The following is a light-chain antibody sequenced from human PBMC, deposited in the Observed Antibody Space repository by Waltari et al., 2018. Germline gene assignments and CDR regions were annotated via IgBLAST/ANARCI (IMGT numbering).Light chain of an antibody. CDR2: GAY. CDR1: QSVNTY. J-gene: IGKJ1*01. V-gene: IGKV3-20*01. Sequence: IVLTQSPGTLSLSPGERATLSCRASQSVNTYLAWYQQKPGEAPRLLIYGAYTRAAGIPDRFRGSESATDFSLTISRLEAEDLAVYYCQHHVRLPATFGQVTKVEI. CDR3: QHHVRLPAT.